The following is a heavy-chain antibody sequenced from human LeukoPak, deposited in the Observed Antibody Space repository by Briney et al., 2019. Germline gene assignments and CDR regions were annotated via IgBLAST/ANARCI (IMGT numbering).Heavy chain of an antibody. CDR3: ARARYKAPVADAYFDY. V-gene: IGHV1-46*01. CDR2: INPSGGST. D-gene: IGHD1-14*01. CDR1: VYTFTSYY. Sequence: GASVKVSCKASVYTFTSYYMHWVRQAPGQGLEWMGIINPSGGSTSYAQKFQGRVTMTRDTSTSTVYMELSSLRSEDTAVYYCARARYKAPVADAYFDYWGQGTLVTVSS. J-gene: IGHJ4*02.